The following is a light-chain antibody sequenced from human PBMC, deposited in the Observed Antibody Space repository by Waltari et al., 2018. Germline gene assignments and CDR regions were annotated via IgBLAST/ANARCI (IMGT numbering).Light chain of an antibody. Sequence: QSVLTQPPSASGTPGQRVTISCSGGRSNIGSNTLNWYQQLPGTAPKLLINSYNQRPSGVPDRFSGSKSGTSASLAISGLQSEDEADYYCATWDDSLYIPVFGGGTKLTVL. CDR1: RSNIGSNT. CDR2: SYN. CDR3: ATWDDSLYIPV. V-gene: IGLV1-44*01. J-gene: IGLJ3*02.